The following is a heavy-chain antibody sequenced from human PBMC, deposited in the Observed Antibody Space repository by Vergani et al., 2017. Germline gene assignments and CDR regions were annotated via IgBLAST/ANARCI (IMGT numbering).Heavy chain of an antibody. Sequence: QVHLQEAGPGLVKPAETLSLTCTVSGDSMNNYYWNWVRQTPGKGLEWMGYIYLGGTTTYNPSLESRVSLSADTSKNQFSLQHTSLTAADTAVYYCAGGPSVVQDHYIYYDSYVMDVWGKGTTVTVSS. CDR2: IYLGGTT. V-gene: IGHV4-59*01. J-gene: IGHJ6*03. D-gene: IGHD3-3*01. CDR3: AGGPSVVQDHYIYYDSYVMDV. CDR1: GDSMNNYY.